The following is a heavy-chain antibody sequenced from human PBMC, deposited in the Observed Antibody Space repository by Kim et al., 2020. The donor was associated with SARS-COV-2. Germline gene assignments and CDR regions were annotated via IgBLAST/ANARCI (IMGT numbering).Heavy chain of an antibody. J-gene: IGHJ4*02. V-gene: IGHV3-30*04. D-gene: IGHD1-26*01. CDR2: ISYDGSNK. CDR1: GFTFSSYA. CDR3: ARDPLYSGSYSDY. Sequence: GGSLRLSCAASGFTFSSYAMHWVRQAPGKGLEWVAVISYDGSNKYYADSVKGRFTISRDNSKNTLYLQMNSLRAEDTAVYYCARDPLYSGSYSDYWGQGTLVTVSS.